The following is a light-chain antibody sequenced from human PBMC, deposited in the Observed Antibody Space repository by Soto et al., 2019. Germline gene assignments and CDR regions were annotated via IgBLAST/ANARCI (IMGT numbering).Light chain of an antibody. J-gene: IGKJ5*01. CDR2: DAS. V-gene: IGKV1-33*01. CDR3: QQSDSLPIT. CDR1: QDISNY. Sequence: DIQMTQSPSSLSASVGDRVTITCRASQDISNYLNWYQQRPGKAPKLLIYDASNLERGVPSRFSGTRSGTHFTFAIPGLQPEDVATYYCQQSDSLPITFGQGTRLEI.